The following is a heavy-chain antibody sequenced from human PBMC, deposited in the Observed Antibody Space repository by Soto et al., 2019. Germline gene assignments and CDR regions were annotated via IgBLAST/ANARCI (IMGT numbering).Heavy chain of an antibody. CDR1: GGSISGNY. D-gene: IGHD6-13*01. Sequence: SETLSLTCTVSGGSISGNYWTWIRQPPGKGLEWIGYVYNSGSTNYNPSLKSRVTISEDTSKNQFSLKVNSMTAADTAVYYCARYRRGAAAGYTLDYWGQGILVTVSS. J-gene: IGHJ4*02. CDR3: ARYRRGAAAGYTLDY. CDR2: VYNSGST. V-gene: IGHV4-59*01.